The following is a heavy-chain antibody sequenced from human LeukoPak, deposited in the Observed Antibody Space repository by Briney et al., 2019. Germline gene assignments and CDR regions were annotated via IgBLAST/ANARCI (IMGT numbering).Heavy chain of an antibody. Sequence: GGSLRLSCAASGFTFSSYAMRWVRQAPGKGLEWVSAISGSGGSTYYADSVKGRFTISRDNSKNTLYLQMNSLRAEDTAVYYCAKDVDTAMVTYLSDYWGQGTLVTVSS. D-gene: IGHD5-18*01. CDR2: ISGSGGST. CDR3: AKDVDTAMVTYLSDY. J-gene: IGHJ4*02. CDR1: GFTFSSYA. V-gene: IGHV3-23*01.